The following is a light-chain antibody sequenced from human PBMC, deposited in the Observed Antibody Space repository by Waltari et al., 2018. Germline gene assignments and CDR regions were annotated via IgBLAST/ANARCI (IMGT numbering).Light chain of an antibody. J-gene: IGKJ3*01. CDR2: GAS. CDR1: QSVSGNF. V-gene: IGKV3-20*01. Sequence: EIVLPQSPGTLSLSTGEGATLSCRASQSVSGNFLAWYQQKPGQAPRLLISGASSRAPGIPDRFSGSGSGTDFTLTISRLEPEDFAVFYCHQYGTSQTFGPGTRVDI. CDR3: HQYGTSQT.